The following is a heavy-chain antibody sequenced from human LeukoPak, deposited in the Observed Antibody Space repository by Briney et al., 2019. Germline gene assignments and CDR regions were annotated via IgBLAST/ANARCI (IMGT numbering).Heavy chain of an antibody. J-gene: IGHJ4*02. D-gene: IGHD1-1*01. CDR2: IYTSGST. Sequence: SETLSLTCTVSGGSISSYYWSWIRQPAGKGLEWIGRIYTSGSTYYNPSLKSRVTISVDRSKNQFSLKLSSVTAADTAVYYCARARDELYYFDYWGQGTLVTVSS. V-gene: IGHV4-4*07. CDR3: ARARDELYYFDY. CDR1: GGSISSYY.